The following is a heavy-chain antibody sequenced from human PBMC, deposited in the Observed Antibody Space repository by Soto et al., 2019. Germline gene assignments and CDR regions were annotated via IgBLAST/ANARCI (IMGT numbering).Heavy chain of an antibody. D-gene: IGHD3-16*01. V-gene: IGHV3-30*18. J-gene: IGHJ6*02. CDR2: ISYDGSNK. CDR1: GFTFSSYG. CDR3: AKDGGGRAYGYYGMDV. Sequence: GGSLRLSCAASGFTFSSYGMHWVRQAPGKGLEWVAVISYDGSNKYYADSVKGRFTISRDNSKNTLYLQMNSLRAEDTAVYYCAKDGGGRAYGYYGMDVWGQGTTVTVS.